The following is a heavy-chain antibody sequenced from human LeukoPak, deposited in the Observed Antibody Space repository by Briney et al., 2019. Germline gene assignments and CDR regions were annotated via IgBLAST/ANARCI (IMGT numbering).Heavy chain of an antibody. V-gene: IGHV4-61*01. CDR1: GGSVSSGSYY. CDR3: ARHPLKAYVSDWFDP. CDR2: IYYSGST. J-gene: IGHJ5*02. D-gene: IGHD3-10*02. Sequence: SETLSLTCTVSGGSVSSGSYYWTWIRQPPGKGLEWIGNIYYSGSTYHNPSLKSRVTISVDTSKSQFSLKLRSVTAADTAVYFCARHPLKAYVSDWFDPWGQGTLVTVSS.